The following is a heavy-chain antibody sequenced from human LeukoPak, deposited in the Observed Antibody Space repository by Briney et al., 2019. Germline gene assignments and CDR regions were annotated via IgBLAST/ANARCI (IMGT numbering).Heavy chain of an antibody. CDR3: AKDWADVYNDRYYFDY. CDR1: GFTFSSYA. V-gene: IGHV3-23*01. Sequence: GGSLRLSCAASGFTFSSYAMSWVRQAPGKGLEWVSAISGSGGRTYYADSVKGRFTISRKNSKNTLYLQMTSLRAEDTAVYYCAKDWADVYNDRYYFDYWGQGTLVTVSS. CDR2: ISGSGGRT. D-gene: IGHD5-24*01. J-gene: IGHJ4*02.